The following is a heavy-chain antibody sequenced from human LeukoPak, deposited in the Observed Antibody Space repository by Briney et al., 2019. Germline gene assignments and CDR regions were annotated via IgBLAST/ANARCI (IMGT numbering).Heavy chain of an antibody. D-gene: IGHD3-10*01. CDR3: ARKDLWFGYYYIDV. CDR2: INWNGGST. V-gene: IGHV3-20*04. J-gene: IGHJ6*03. Sequence: GGSLRLSCTASGFTFDDYAMTWVRQAPGKGLEWVSGINWNGGSTGYADSVKGRFTISRDNAKNSLYLQMNSLRAEDTALYYCARKDLWFGYYYIDVWGKGTTVTVSS. CDR1: GFTFDDYA.